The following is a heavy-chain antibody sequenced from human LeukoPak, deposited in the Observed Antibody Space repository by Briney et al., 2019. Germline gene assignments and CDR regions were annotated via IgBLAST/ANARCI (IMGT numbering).Heavy chain of an antibody. Sequence: ASVKVSCKASGYTFTSYGISWVRQAPGQGHERMGWISAYNGNTNYAQKLQGRVTMTTDTSTSTAYMELRSLRSDDAAVYYCARNLVPCGGDCYLDAFDIWGQGIMVTVSS. D-gene: IGHD2-21*02. CDR1: GYTFTSYG. CDR3: ARNLVPCGGDCYLDAFDI. CDR2: ISAYNGNT. J-gene: IGHJ3*02. V-gene: IGHV1-18*01.